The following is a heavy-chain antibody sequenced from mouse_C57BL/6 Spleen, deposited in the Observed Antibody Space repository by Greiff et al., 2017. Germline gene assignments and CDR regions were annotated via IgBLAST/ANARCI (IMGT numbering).Heavy chain of an antibody. CDR3: ARVYYSDAMDY. D-gene: IGHD2-12*01. Sequence: LQQSGPELVKPGASVKISCKASGYTFTDYYMNWVKQSHGKSLEWIGDINPNNGGTSYNQKLKGKATLTVDKSSSTAYMELRSLTSEDSAVYYCARVYYSDAMDYWGQGTSVTVSS. CDR2: INPNNGGT. V-gene: IGHV1-26*01. CDR1: GYTFTDYY. J-gene: IGHJ4*01.